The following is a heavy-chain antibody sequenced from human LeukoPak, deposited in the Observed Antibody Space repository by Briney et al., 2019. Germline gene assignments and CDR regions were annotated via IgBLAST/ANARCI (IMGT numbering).Heavy chain of an antibody. Sequence: PGGSLRLSYAASGITFSSYSINWVRQAPGKGLEWVSYISSSSTTIYYADSVKGRFTISRDNAKNSLFLQMNSLRDEDTAVYYCATSYSSGWNLFDYWGQGTLVTVSS. V-gene: IGHV3-48*02. CDR2: ISSSSTTI. D-gene: IGHD6-19*01. J-gene: IGHJ4*02. CDR3: ATSYSSGWNLFDY. CDR1: GITFSSYS.